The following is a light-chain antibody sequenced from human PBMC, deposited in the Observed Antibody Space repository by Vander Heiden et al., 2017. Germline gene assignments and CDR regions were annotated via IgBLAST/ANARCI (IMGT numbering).Light chain of an antibody. CDR1: QSVLYSSNNKNY. CDR3: QQYYSSPPT. J-gene: IGKJ4*01. Sequence: DIVMTQSPDSLAVSLGERATINCKSSQSVLYSSNNKNYLAWYQQKPGQPPKLLIYWASTRESGVPDRFSGSGSGTDFTLTISSLQVEDVAVYSCQQYYSSPPTFGGGTKVEIK. CDR2: WAS. V-gene: IGKV4-1*01.